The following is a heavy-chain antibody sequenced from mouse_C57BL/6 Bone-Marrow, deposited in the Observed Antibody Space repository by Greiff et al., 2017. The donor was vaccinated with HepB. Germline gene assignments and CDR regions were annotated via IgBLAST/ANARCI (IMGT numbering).Heavy chain of an antibody. J-gene: IGHJ4*01. Sequence: EVKLVESGGGLVQPGGSLKLSCAASGFTFSDYYMYWVRQTPEKRLEWVAYISNGGGSTYYPDTVKGRFTISRDNAKNTLYLQMSSLKSEDTAMYYCARRVVAYYYAMDYWGQGTSVTVSS. CDR1: GFTFSDYY. D-gene: IGHD1-1*01. V-gene: IGHV5-12*01. CDR3: ARRVVAYYYAMDY. CDR2: ISNGGGST.